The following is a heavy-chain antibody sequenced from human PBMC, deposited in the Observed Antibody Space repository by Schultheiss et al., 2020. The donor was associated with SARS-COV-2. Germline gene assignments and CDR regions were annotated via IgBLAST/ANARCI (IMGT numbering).Heavy chain of an antibody. Sequence: SETLSLTCTVSGGSISSYYWSWIRQPAGKGLEWIGRIYTSGSTNYNPSLKSRVTMSVDTSKNQFSLKLSSVTAADTAVYYCARDYYDTLYYYYGMDVWGQGTTVTVSS. CDR1: GGSISSYY. V-gene: IGHV4-4*07. CDR3: ARDYYDTLYYYYGMDV. J-gene: IGHJ6*02. CDR2: IYTSGST. D-gene: IGHD3-22*01.